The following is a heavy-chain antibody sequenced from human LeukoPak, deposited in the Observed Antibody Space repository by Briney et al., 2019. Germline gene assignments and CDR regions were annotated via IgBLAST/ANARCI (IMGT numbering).Heavy chain of an antibody. J-gene: IGHJ4*02. CDR2: ISGSGGSI. V-gene: IGHV3-23*01. Sequence: GVPLRLPCTPSGHTYNRYDMICLPHARGKALEGVSAISGSGGSIFCADSVKPRYPIPRENSKNTLYLQIHTLRAEDTAVYFCAKVQRWPTIDYWGQGTLVSVSS. CDR3: AKVQRWPTIDY. CDR1: GHTYNRYD. D-gene: IGHD5-24*01.